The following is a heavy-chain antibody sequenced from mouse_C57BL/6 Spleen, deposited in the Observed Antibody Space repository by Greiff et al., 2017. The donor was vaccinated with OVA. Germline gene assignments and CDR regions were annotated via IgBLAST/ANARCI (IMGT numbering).Heavy chain of an antibody. D-gene: IGHD1-1*01. V-gene: IGHV5-9*01. J-gene: IGHJ2*01. CDR2: ISGGGGNT. CDR3: ARTYSYYFDY. CDR1: GFTFSSYT. Sequence: EVQVVESGGGLVKPGGSLKLSCAASGFTFSSYTMSWVRQTPEKRLEWVATISGGGGNTYYPDSVKGRFTISRDNAKNTLYLQMSSLRSEDTALYYCARTYSYYFDYWGQGTTLTVSS.